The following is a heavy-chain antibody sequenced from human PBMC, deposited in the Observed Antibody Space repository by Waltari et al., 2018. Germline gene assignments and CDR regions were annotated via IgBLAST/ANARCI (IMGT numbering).Heavy chain of an antibody. D-gene: IGHD3-3*01. CDR3: ARAIFMGA. J-gene: IGHJ3*01. V-gene: IGHV3-7*03. CDR1: W. CDR2: IKQDGSEK. Sequence: WMRWVRQAPGKGLGWVAHIKQDGSEKYYVDSVKGRFTISRDNAKNSLYLQMNSLRAEDTAVYYCARAIFMGAWGQGTMVTVSS.